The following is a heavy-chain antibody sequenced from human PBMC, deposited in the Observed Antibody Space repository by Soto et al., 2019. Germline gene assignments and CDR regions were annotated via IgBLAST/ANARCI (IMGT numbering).Heavy chain of an antibody. CDR2: IDYSGST. CDR1: GGSISSYY. J-gene: IGHJ4*02. D-gene: IGHD2-15*01. V-gene: IGHV4-59*01. Sequence: QVQLQDSGPGLVKPSKTLSRTCTVSGGSISSYYWSWIRQPPGNGLECIGYIDYSGSTNYNPSLTSRVPISVDTTKNQVSLKLSSVTAADTAVYYCARSRADRYCSGGSCYSIYFDYWGQGALVTVSS. CDR3: ARSRADRYCSGGSCYSIYFDY.